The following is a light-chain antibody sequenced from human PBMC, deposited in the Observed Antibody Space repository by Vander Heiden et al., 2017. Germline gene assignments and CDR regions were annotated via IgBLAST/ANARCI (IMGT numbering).Light chain of an antibody. CDR2: AAS. CDR1: QSVSTY. Sequence: DIQMTQSPSSLSASIGDSVTITCRASQSVSTYLNWYQQRAGKAPKLLIYAASSLQSGVPSRFSGSGYGTDFTLTISIRQPEDFAPYYCQQSDSLVPLTFSGGTKVDIK. V-gene: IGKV1-39*01. J-gene: IGKJ4*01. CDR3: QQSDSLVPLT.